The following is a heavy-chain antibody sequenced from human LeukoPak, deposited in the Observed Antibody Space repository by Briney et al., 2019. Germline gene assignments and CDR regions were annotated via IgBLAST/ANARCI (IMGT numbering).Heavy chain of an antibody. CDR3: VKVQTGTDY. Sequence: GGSLRLSCTASGFTVSSNYMSWVRQAPGKGLEWVSVIRSDGSTNHADSVKGRFTISRDNSKNTLYLQMSSLRAEDTAVYYCVKVQTGTDYWGQGTLVTVSS. J-gene: IGHJ4*02. CDR2: IRSDGST. CDR1: GFTVSSNY. V-gene: IGHV3-53*05. D-gene: IGHD7-27*01.